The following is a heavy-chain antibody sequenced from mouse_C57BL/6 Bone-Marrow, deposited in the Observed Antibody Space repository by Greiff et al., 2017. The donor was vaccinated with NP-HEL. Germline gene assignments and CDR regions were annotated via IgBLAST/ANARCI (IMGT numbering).Heavy chain of an antibody. Sequence: QVQLQQPGAELVMPGASVKLSCKASGYTFTSYWMHWVKQRPGQGLEWIGEIDPSDSYTNYTQKFKGKSTLTVDKSSSTAYMQLSSLTSEDSAVDYCARSASSLRDWYFDVWGTGTTVTVSS. J-gene: IGHJ1*03. D-gene: IGHD1-1*01. V-gene: IGHV1-69*01. CDR2: IDPSDSYT. CDR3: ARSASSLRDWYFDV. CDR1: GYTFTSYW.